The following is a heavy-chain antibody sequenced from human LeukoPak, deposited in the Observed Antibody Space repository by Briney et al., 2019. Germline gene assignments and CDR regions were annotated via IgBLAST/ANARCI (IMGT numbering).Heavy chain of an antibody. CDR1: GYTFTGYY. CDR2: INPNSGGT. Sequence: ASVKVSCKASGYTFTGYYMHWVRQAPGQGLEWMGWINPNSGGTNYAQKFQGRVTMTRDTSISTAYMELSRLRSDDTAVYYCARVRVGAAVAVDYWGQGALVTVSS. V-gene: IGHV1-2*02. CDR3: ARVRVGAAVAVDY. J-gene: IGHJ4*02. D-gene: IGHD6-19*01.